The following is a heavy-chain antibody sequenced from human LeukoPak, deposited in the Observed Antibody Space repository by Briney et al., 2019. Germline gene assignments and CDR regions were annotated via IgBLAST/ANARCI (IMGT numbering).Heavy chain of an antibody. D-gene: IGHD3-10*01. CDR1: GYTFTSYA. Sequence: ASVKVSCKASGYTFTSYAMNWVRQAPGQGLEWMGWINTNTGNPTYAQGFTGRFVFSLDTSVSTAYLQISSLKAEDTAVYYCARGEVVRGVKVFDYWGQGTLVTVSS. V-gene: IGHV7-4-1*02. CDR2: INTNTGNP. J-gene: IGHJ4*02. CDR3: ARGEVVRGVKVFDY.